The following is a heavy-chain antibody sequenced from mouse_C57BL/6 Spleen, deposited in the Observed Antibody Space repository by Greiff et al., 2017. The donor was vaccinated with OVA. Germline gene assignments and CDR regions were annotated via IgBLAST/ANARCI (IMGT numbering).Heavy chain of an antibody. J-gene: IGHJ3*01. CDR2: IYPGDGDT. Sequence: QVQLKQSGAELVKPGASVKISCKASGYAFSSYWMNWVKQRPGKGLEWIGQIYPGDGDTNYNGKFKGKATLTADKSSSTAYMQLSSLTSEDSAVYFCARQDYYDYDEGFAYWGQGTLVTVSA. D-gene: IGHD2-4*01. CDR1: GYAFSSYW. V-gene: IGHV1-80*01. CDR3: ARQDYYDYDEGFAY.